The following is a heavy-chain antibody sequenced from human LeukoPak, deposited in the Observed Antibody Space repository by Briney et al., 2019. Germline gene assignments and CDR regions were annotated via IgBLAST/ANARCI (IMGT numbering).Heavy chain of an antibody. CDR1: GFTFSSYS. D-gene: IGHD2-15*01. V-gene: IGHV3-21*01. CDR2: ISSSSSYI. J-gene: IGHJ4*02. Sequence: GGSLRLSCAASGFTFSSYSMNWVRQAPGKGLEWVSYISSSSSYIYNADSVKGRFTISRDNAKNFLYLQVNSLRADDTAVYYCARARLSFTRGIGANYFDYWGQGTPVTVSS. CDR3: ARARLSFTRGIGANYFDY.